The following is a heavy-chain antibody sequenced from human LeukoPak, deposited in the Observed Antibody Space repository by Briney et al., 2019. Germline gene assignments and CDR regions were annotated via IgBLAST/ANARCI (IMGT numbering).Heavy chain of an antibody. CDR1: GFTFSSYG. V-gene: IGHV3-23*01. J-gene: IGHJ4*02. CDR2: ISGSGGST. CDR3: AKDLHYDSSGYYFLIDY. Sequence: GGSLRLSCAASGFTFSSYGMSWVRQAPGKGLEWVSAISGSGGSTYYADSVKGRFTISRDNSKNTLYLQMNSLRAEDTAVYYCAKDLHYDSSGYYFLIDYWGQGTLVTVSS. D-gene: IGHD3-22*01.